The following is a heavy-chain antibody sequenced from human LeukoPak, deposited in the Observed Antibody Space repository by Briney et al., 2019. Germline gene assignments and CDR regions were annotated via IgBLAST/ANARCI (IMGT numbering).Heavy chain of an antibody. V-gene: IGHV3-30*04. J-gene: IGHJ6*03. CDR3: ARARRITMVRGVIRDNMDV. CDR1: GFTFSSYA. Sequence: GGSLRLSCAASGFTFSSYAMHWVRQAPGKGLEWVAVISYDGSNKYYADSVKGRFTISRDNSKNTLYLQMNSLRAEDTAVYYCARARRITMVRGVIRDNMDVWGKGTTVTISS. CDR2: ISYDGSNK. D-gene: IGHD3-10*01.